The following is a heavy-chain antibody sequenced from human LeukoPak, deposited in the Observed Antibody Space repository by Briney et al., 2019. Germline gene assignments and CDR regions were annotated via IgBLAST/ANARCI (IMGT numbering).Heavy chain of an antibody. CDR3: ARGFYDSSGYSSPFDY. V-gene: IGHV4-59*08. CDR1: GGSINSNY. Sequence: SETLCLTCTVSGGSINSNYWSWIRQPPGKGLEWIGYIYYSGSTNYNPSLKSRVTMSVDTSENQFSLILSSVTAADTAVYYCARGFYDSSGYSSPFDYWSQGTLVTVSS. D-gene: IGHD3-22*01. J-gene: IGHJ4*02. CDR2: IYYSGST.